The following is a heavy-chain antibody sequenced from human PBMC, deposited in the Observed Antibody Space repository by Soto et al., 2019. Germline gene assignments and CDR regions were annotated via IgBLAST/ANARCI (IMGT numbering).Heavy chain of an antibody. D-gene: IGHD1-7*01. CDR2: IYYSGST. CDR1: GGSIRSYY. J-gene: IGHJ4*02. Sequence: PSETLSVTCTVSGGSIRSYYWSWIRQHPGKGLEWIGYIYYSGSTYYNPSLKSRVTISVDTSKNQFSLKLSSVTAADTAVYYCARGELHSHEFDYWGQGTLVTVSS. V-gene: IGHV4-31*03. CDR3: ARGELHSHEFDY.